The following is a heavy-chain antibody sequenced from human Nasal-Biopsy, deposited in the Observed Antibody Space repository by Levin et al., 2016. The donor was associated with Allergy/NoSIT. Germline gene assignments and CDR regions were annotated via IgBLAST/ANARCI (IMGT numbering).Heavy chain of an antibody. Sequence: SETLSLTCTVSGGSIGGFYWSWVRQSPEKGLEWIGYVYNEGMTDYSPSLKSRVTMSVDTSMNEFSLKLTPVTSADTAVYYCARLNGYVGLDVWGKGTAVIVSS. D-gene: IGHD3-9*01. CDR2: VYNEGMT. CDR3: ARLNGYVGLDV. CDR1: GGSIGGFY. J-gene: IGHJ6*04. V-gene: IGHV4-59*13.